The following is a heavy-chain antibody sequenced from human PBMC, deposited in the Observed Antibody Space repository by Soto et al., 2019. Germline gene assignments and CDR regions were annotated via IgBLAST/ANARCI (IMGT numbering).Heavy chain of an antibody. Sequence: QVQLQQWGAGLLKPSETLSLTCAVYGGSFSGYYWSWIRQPPGKGLEWIGEINHSGSTNYNPSLKSRVTISVDTAKNQFSLKLCSVTAADTAVYYCARGRWFDPWGQGTLVTVYS. CDR1: GGSFSGYY. J-gene: IGHJ5*02. V-gene: IGHV4-34*01. CDR2: INHSGST. CDR3: ARGRWFDP.